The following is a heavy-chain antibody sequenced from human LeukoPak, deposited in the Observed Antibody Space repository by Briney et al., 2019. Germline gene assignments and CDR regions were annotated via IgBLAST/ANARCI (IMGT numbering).Heavy chain of an antibody. D-gene: IGHD3-9*01. Sequence: GGSRRLSCAASGLTPSNYAMSWVRQPPGKGLEWVSAIPGMGGNTYYADSVKGRFTISRDNSKNTVVLQMNSLRAEDTAVYYCAKWGDYDVLTDYYVSDYWGQGTLVTVSS. CDR3: AKWGDYDVLTDYYVSDY. CDR2: IPGMGGNT. V-gene: IGHV3-23*01. J-gene: IGHJ4*02. CDR1: GLTPSNYA.